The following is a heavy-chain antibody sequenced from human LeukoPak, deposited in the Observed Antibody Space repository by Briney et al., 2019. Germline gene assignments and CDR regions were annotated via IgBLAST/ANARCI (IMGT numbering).Heavy chain of an antibody. CDR1: GFTFSSYG. CDR3: AKDLEPQLVGAADY. Sequence: PGRSLRLSCAASGFTFSSYGMHWVRQAPARGLGWVAVISYDGSNKYYADSVKGRFTISRDNSKNTLYLQMNSLRAEDTAVYYCAKDLEPQLVGAADYWGQGTLVTVSS. V-gene: IGHV3-30*18. J-gene: IGHJ4*02. CDR2: ISYDGSNK. D-gene: IGHD1-26*01.